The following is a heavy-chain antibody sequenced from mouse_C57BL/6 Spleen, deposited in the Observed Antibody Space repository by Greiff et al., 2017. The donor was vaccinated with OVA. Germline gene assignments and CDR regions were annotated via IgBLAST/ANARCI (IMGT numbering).Heavy chain of an antibody. CDR3: ATYDYDASWFAY. CDR1: GYAFSSYW. CDR2: IYPGDGDT. Sequence: QVQLKQSGAELVKPGASVKISCKASGYAFSSYWMNWVKQRPGKGLEWIGQIYPGDGDTNYNGKFKGKATLTADKSSSTAYMQLSSLTSEDSAVYFCATYDYDASWFAYWGKGTLVTVSA. J-gene: IGHJ3*01. V-gene: IGHV1-80*01. D-gene: IGHD2-4*01.